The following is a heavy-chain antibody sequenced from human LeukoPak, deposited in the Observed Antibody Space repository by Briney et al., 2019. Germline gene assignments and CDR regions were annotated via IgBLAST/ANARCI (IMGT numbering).Heavy chain of an antibody. Sequence: SVKVSCKASGGTFSSYAISWVRQAPGQGLEWMGGIIPIFGTANYAQKFQGRVTITTDESTSTAYMELSSLRSEDTAVYYCANNPWSGMPNWGQGTLVTVSS. CDR1: GGTFSSYA. V-gene: IGHV1-69*05. CDR2: IIPIFGTA. D-gene: IGHD3-3*01. J-gene: IGHJ4*02. CDR3: ANNPWSGMPN.